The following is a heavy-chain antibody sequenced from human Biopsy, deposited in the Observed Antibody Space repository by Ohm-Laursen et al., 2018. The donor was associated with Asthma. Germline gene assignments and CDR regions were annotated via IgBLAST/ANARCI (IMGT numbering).Heavy chain of an antibody. D-gene: IGHD1-26*01. V-gene: IGHV1-69*13. CDR1: GGTFRTYA. CDR3: ATPPVGSISYFDS. Sequence: SVKVSCKASGGTFRTYAFNWVRQAPGQALEWMGGILPILGTSNYAQKFQGRVTITADESTRTAYMELSSLRSEDTAVYYCATPPVGSISYFDSWGQGTLVTVSS. J-gene: IGHJ4*02. CDR2: ILPILGTS.